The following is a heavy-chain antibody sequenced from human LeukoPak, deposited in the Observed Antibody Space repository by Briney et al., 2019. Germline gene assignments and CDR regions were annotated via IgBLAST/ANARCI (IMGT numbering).Heavy chain of an antibody. CDR2: INHSGST. D-gene: IGHD6-13*01. V-gene: IGHV4-34*01. Sequence: SETLSLTCAVYGGSFSGYYWSWIRQPPGKGLEWIGEINHSGSTNYNPSLKSRVTISVDTSKNQFSLKLSSVTAADTAVYYCARGHIAEAGTIYYMDVWGKGTTVTVSS. CDR1: GGSFSGYY. J-gene: IGHJ6*03. CDR3: ARGHIAEAGTIYYMDV.